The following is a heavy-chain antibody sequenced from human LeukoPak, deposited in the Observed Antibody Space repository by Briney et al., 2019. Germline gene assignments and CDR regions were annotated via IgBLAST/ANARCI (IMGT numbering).Heavy chain of an antibody. J-gene: IGHJ6*02. CDR2: IYTSGST. CDR1: GGSISSGSYY. V-gene: IGHV4-61*02. CDR3: ARGKTRDYYYGMDV. Sequence: SQTLSLTCTVSGGSISSGSYYWSWIRQPAGKGLEWIGRIYTSGSTNYNPSLKGRVTISVDTSKNQFSLKLSSVTAADTAVYYCARGKTRDYYYGMDVWGQGTTVTVSS.